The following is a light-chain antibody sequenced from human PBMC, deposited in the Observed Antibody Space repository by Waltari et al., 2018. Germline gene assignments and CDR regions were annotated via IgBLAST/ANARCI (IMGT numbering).Light chain of an antibody. V-gene: IGKV3-15*01. CDR3: QQRRNWPLT. CDR1: QSVSSN. CDR2: DAS. Sequence: IVMTQSPATLSVSPGERATLPCRASQSVSSNLAWYQQKPGQAPRLLIYDASTRATGIPARFSGSGSGTEFTLTISSLEPEDFAVYYCQQRRNWPLTFGGGTRVEI. J-gene: IGKJ4*01.